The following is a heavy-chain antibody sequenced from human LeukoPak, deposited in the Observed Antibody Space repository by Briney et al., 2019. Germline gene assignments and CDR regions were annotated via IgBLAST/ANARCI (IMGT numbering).Heavy chain of an antibody. Sequence: SETLSLTCAVSGGSISSSNWWSWVRQPPGKGLEWIGEIYHDGSTYYNPSLKSRVSISVDTSKNQFSLMLSSVTAADTAVYYCARHGGTRITLIEVYYFDSWGQGTLVTVSS. J-gene: IGHJ4*02. CDR1: GGSISSSNW. V-gene: IGHV4-4*02. CDR2: IYHDGST. CDR3: ARHGGTRITLIEVYYFDS. D-gene: IGHD4-11*01.